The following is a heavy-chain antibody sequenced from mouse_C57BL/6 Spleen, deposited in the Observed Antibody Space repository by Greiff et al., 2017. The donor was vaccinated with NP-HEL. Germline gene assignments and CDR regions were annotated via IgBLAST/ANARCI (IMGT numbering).Heavy chain of an antibody. Sequence: VQLQQSGAELVKPGASVKLSCKASGYTFTSYWMHWVKQRPGQGLEWIGYFYPSSGYTKYNQKFKDKATLPADQSSSTAYMQLSSLTYEDSAVYYCARDGASYYDYYGGFAYWGQGTLVTVSA. D-gene: IGHD2-3*01. CDR2: FYPSSGYT. V-gene: IGHV1-7*01. CDR3: ARDGASYYDYYGGFAY. J-gene: IGHJ3*01. CDR1: GYTFTSYW.